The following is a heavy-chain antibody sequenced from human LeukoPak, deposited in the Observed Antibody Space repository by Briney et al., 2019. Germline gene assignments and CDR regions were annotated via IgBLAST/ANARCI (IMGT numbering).Heavy chain of an antibody. D-gene: IGHD3-22*01. Sequence: PSETLSLTCTVSGGSISSYYWNWIRQPPGKGLEWIGYIYYSGSTNYNPSFKSRVTISVDTSRNQFSLNLSSVTAADTAVYYCARDATYYYDSSGYSSAFDIWGQGTMVTVSS. V-gene: IGHV4-59*01. CDR2: IYYSGST. CDR3: ARDATYYYDSSGYSSAFDI. CDR1: GGSISSYY. J-gene: IGHJ3*02.